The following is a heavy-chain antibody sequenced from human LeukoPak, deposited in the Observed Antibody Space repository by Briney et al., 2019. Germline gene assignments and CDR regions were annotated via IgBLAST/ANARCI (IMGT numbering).Heavy chain of an antibody. Sequence: GGSLSLSCAASGFTFSSYSMNWVRQAPGKGLEWVSYISSSSSTIYYADSVKGRFNISRDNAKNSLYLQMNSLRAEDTAVYYCARDPDDYDRPAGDPWGQGTLVTDSS. CDR3: ARDPDDYDRPAGDP. D-gene: IGHD3-16*01. J-gene: IGHJ5*02. CDR2: ISSSSSTI. V-gene: IGHV3-48*01. CDR1: GFTFSSYS.